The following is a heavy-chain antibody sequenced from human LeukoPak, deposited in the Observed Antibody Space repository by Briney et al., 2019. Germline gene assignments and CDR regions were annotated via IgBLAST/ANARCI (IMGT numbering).Heavy chain of an antibody. Sequence: PVGSLRLSCAASGFTFSSYSMNWVRQAPGKGLEWVSSISSSSSYIYYADSVKGRFTISRDNAKNSLYLQMNSLRAEDTAVYYCARYSGSLGDAFDIWGQGTMVTVSS. D-gene: IGHD1-26*01. CDR2: ISSSSSYI. CDR1: GFTFSSYS. CDR3: ARYSGSLGDAFDI. V-gene: IGHV3-21*01. J-gene: IGHJ3*02.